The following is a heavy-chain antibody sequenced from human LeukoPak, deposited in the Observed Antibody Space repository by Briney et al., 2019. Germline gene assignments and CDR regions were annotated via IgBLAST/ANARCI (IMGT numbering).Heavy chain of an antibody. CDR3: ARARSGSYYNGYYFDY. Sequence: GASMKVSCKASGYTFTSYAISWVQQAPGQGLEWMGGIIPIFGTANYAQKFQGRVTITADESTSTAYMELSSLRSEDTAVYYCARARSGSYYNGYYFDYWGQGTLVTVSS. V-gene: IGHV1-69*13. CDR1: GYTFTSYA. J-gene: IGHJ4*02. D-gene: IGHD3-10*01. CDR2: IIPIFGTA.